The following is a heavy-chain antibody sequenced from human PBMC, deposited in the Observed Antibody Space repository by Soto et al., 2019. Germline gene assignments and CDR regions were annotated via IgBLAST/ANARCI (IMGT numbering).Heavy chain of an antibody. J-gene: IGHJ3*02. CDR1: GFTFDDYA. CDR2: ISWNSGSI. Sequence: EVQLVESGGGLVQPGRSLRLSCAASGFTFDDYAMHWVRQAPGKGLEWVSGISWNSGSIGYADSVKGRFTISRDNAKNSLYLQMNSLGAEDTALYYCAKRNLYSSGWGAFDIWGQGTMVTVSS. V-gene: IGHV3-9*01. D-gene: IGHD6-19*01. CDR3: AKRNLYSSGWGAFDI.